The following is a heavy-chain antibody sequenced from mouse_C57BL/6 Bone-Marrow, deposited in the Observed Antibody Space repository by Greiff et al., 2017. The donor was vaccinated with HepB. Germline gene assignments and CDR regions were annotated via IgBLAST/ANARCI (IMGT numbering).Heavy chain of an antibody. V-gene: IGHV1-81*01. CDR3: ARGGGYYYLDY. Sequence: QVQLQQSGAELARPGASVKLSCKASGYTFTSYGISWVKQRTGQGLEWIGEIYPRSGNTYYNEKFKGKATLTADKSSSTAYMELRSLTSEDSAIYFCARGGGYYYLDYWGQGTTLTVSS. CDR1: GYTFTSYG. CDR2: IYPRSGNT. D-gene: IGHD2-3*01. J-gene: IGHJ2*01.